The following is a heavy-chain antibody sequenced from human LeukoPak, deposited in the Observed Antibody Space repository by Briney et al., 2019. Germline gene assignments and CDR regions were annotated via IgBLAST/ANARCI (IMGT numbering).Heavy chain of an antibody. D-gene: IGHD3-16*02. CDR3: ARLMITFGGVIVIPKFQSSEITDY. CDR1: GGSISSSSYY. CDR2: IYYSGRT. J-gene: IGHJ4*02. Sequence: SETLSLTCTVSGGSISSSSYYWCWIRQPPGKGLEWIGSIYYSGRTYYHPSLKSRVTISVDTSKNQFSLKLSSVTAADTAVYYCARLMITFGGVIVIPKFQSSEITDYWGQGTLVTVSS. V-gene: IGHV4-39*01.